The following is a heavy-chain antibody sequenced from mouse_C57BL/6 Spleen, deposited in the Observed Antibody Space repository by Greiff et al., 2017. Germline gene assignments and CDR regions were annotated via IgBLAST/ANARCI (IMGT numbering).Heavy chain of an antibody. V-gene: IGHV3-6*01. CDR2: ISYDGSN. CDR1: GYSITSGYY. J-gene: IGHJ3*01. D-gene: IGHD4-1*01. Sequence: VQLQQSGPGLVKPSQSLSLTCSVTGYSITSGYYWNWIRQFPGNKLEWMGYISYDGSNNYNPSLKNRISITRDTSKNQFFLKLNSVTTEDTATYYCARLTGTSWFAYWGQGTLVTVSA. CDR3: ARLTGTSWFAY.